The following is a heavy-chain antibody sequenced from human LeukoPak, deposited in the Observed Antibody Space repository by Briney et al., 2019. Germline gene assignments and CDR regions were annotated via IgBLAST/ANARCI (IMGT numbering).Heavy chain of an antibody. CDR3: ARGRGYDYAWGSYRYTIPFDY. D-gene: IGHD3-16*02. V-gene: IGHV6-1*01. Sequence: SQTLSLTCAISGDSVSSKSTAWNWIRQSPSRGLEWLGRTYYRSKWYTGYAASVKGRITINPDTSKNQFSLKLSSVTAADTAVYYCARGRGYDYAWGSYRYTIPFDYWGQGTLVTVSS. J-gene: IGHJ4*02. CDR2: TYYRSKWYT. CDR1: GDSVSSKSTA.